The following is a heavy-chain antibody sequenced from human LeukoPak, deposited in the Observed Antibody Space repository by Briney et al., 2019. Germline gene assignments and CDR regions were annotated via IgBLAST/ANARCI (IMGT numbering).Heavy chain of an antibody. CDR2: ISGSGGNT. V-gene: IGHV3-23*01. D-gene: IGHD2-21*01. CDR1: GFTFSSYA. J-gene: IGHJ4*02. Sequence: GGSLRLSCAASGFTFSSYAMSWVRKAPGRGLEWVSGISGSGGNTYYADSVKGRFTISRDNSKNTLYLQMNSLRAEDTAVYYCAKDHGKHIVVVVGYWGQGTLVTVSS. CDR3: AKDHGKHIVVVVGY.